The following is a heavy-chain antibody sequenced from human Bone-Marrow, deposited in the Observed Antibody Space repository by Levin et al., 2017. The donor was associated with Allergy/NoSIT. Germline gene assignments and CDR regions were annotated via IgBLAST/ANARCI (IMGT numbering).Heavy chain of an antibody. Sequence: ESLKISCAVYGGSFSGYYWSWIRQPPGKGLEWIGEINHSGSTNYNPSLKSRVTISVDTSKNQFSLKLSSVTAADTAVYYCARRPYYDYVWGSYRFDYWGQGTLVTVSS. V-gene: IGHV4-34*01. CDR1: GGSFSGYY. D-gene: IGHD3-16*02. CDR2: INHSGST. CDR3: ARRPYYDYVWGSYRFDY. J-gene: IGHJ4*02.